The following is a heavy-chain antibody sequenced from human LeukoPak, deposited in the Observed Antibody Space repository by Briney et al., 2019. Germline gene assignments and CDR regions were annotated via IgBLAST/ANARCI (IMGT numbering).Heavy chain of an antibody. V-gene: IGHV3-66*01. Sequence: GGSLRLSCVASGILVSSNYMSWVRQAPGKGLEWVSFIDSTGSTYYTDSVKGRFTISRDNSKNTLHLQMNSLRAEDTAVYYCARDQYSYAHAAHWGQGTLVTVSS. CDR1: GILVSSNY. J-gene: IGHJ4*02. CDR3: ARDQYSYAHAAH. CDR2: IDSTGST. D-gene: IGHD5-18*01.